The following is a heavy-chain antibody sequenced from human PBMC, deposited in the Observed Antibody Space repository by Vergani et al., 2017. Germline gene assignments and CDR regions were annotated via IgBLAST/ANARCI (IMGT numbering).Heavy chain of an antibody. CDR2: IKRKTDGGTT. CDR3: TTAGGGSDDY. CDR1: GFTFSNAW. Sequence: EVQLVESGGGLVKPGGSLRLSCAASGFTFSNAWMSWVRQAPGKGLEWVGRIKRKTDGGTTDYAAPVKGRVTISRDDSKNTLYLQMNSLKTEDTAVYYCTTAGGGSDDYWGEGTLVTGSS. J-gene: IGHJ4*02. D-gene: IGHD5-12*01. V-gene: IGHV3-15*01.